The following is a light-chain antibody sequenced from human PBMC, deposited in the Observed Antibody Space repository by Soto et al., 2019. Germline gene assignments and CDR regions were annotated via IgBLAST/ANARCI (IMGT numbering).Light chain of an antibody. Sequence: EVVLTQSPGTLSLSPGERATLSCRASQTVRNNYLAWYQQKPGQAPRLLIYDAPSRATGIPDRFSGGGSGTEFTLTISSLQSEDFAVYYCQQYNNWPPITFGQGTRLEIK. CDR1: QTVRNNY. J-gene: IGKJ5*01. CDR2: DAP. CDR3: QQYNNWPPIT. V-gene: IGKV3-20*01.